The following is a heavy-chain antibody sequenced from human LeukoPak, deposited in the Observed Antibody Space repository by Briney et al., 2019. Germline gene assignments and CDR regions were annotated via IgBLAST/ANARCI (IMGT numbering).Heavy chain of an antibody. J-gene: IGHJ4*02. CDR2: INSDGSTT. Sequence: GGSLRLSCAASGFTFSSYGMHWVRQGPGKGLVWVSRINSDGSTTNYADSVKGRFTISRDNAKNTLYLQMNSLRAEDTDVYYSVRVGGGYWGQGTLVTVSS. V-gene: IGHV3-74*01. CDR3: VRVGGGY. CDR1: GFTFSSYG. D-gene: IGHD3-16*01.